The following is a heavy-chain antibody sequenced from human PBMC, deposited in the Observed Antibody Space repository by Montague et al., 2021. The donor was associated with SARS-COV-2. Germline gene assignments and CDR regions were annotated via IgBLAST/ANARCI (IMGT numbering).Heavy chain of an antibody. J-gene: IGHJ6*02. V-gene: IGHV3-23*01. CDR1: GFTFSTYA. CDR3: AKDLFCSGGDCYFYGMDL. CDR2: ISGSGDKT. D-gene: IGHD2-15*01. Sequence: SLRLSCAASGFTFSTYAMSWVRRAPGKGLEWVSAISGSGDKTYYADSVKGRFTISRDNSKSTVSLQMNSLRVEDTAVYYCAKDLFCSGGDCYFYGMDLWGQGTTVTVSS.